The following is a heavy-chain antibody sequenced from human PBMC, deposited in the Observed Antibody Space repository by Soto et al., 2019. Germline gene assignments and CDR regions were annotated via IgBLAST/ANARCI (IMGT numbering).Heavy chain of an antibody. J-gene: IGHJ5*02. D-gene: IGHD2-2*01. CDR3: AHSKPSVVPAANHPWFDP. V-gene: IGHV2-5*01. CDR2: IYWNDDK. Sequence: QITLKESGPTLVKPTQTLTLTCTFSGFSLSTSGVGVGWIRQPPGKALEWLALIYWNDDKRYSPSLKSRLTITKDTSKNQVVLTMTNMDPVDTATYYCAHSKPSVVPAANHPWFDPWGQGTLVTVSS. CDR1: GFSLSTSGVG.